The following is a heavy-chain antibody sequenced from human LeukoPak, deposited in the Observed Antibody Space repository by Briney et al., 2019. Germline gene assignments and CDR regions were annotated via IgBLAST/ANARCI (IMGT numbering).Heavy chain of an antibody. CDR2: IKQDGSEK. D-gene: IGHD3-22*01. Sequence: GGSLRLSCAASGFTFSSYWMSWVRQAPGKGLEWVANIKQDGSEKYYVDSVKGRFTISRDNAKNSLYLQMNSLRAEDTAVYYCARGHGGAYDTSTNTDDYMDVWGKGTTVTISS. J-gene: IGHJ6*03. CDR3: ARGHGGAYDTSTNTDDYMDV. CDR1: GFTFSSYW. V-gene: IGHV3-7*01.